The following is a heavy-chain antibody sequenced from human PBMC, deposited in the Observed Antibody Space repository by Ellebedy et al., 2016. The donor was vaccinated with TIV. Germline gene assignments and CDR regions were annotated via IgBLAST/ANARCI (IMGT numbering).Heavy chain of an antibody. Sequence: AASVKVSCKASGGSFSSYVISWVRQAPGQGLEWMGGIIPVLETPNYAQKFQGRLTVSADKSTNTAYMELSSLTSEETAVYYCAADLASVGQWGQGTLVIVSS. CDR1: GGSFSSYV. V-gene: IGHV1-69*10. D-gene: IGHD1-26*01. J-gene: IGHJ1*01. CDR2: IIPVLETP. CDR3: AADLASVGQ.